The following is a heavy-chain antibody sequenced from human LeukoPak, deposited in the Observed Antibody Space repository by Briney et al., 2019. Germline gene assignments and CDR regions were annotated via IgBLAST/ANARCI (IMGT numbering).Heavy chain of an antibody. CDR2: ISGDGGST. CDR1: GFTFDDYA. CDR3: AKDRNGYSSSWTYHYYGMDV. D-gene: IGHD6-13*01. V-gene: IGHV3-43*02. Sequence: GGSLRLSCAASGFTFDDYAMHWVRQAPGKGLEWVSLISGDGGSTYYADSVKGRFTISRDNSKNSLYLQMNSLRTEDTALYYCAKDRNGYSSSWTYHYYGMDVWGQGTTVTVSS. J-gene: IGHJ6*02.